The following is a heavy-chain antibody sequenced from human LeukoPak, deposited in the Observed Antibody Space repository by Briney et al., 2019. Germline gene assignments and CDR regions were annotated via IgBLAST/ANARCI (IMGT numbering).Heavy chain of an antibody. CDR2: IYHSGST. D-gene: IGHD6-6*01. CDR1: GGSISSSNW. J-gene: IGHJ5*02. CDR3: ARGSESSSSGFNWFDP. Sequence: PSETLSLTCAVSGGSISSSNWWSWVRQPPGKGLEWIGEIYHSGSTNYNPSLKSRVTISVGKSKNQFSLKLSSVTAADTAVYYCARGSESSSSGFNWFDPWGQGTLVTVSS. V-gene: IGHV4-4*02.